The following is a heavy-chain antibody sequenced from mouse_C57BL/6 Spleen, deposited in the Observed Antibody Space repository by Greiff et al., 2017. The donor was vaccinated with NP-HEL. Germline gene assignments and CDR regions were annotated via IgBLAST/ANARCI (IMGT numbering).Heavy chain of an antibody. CDR3: ARRDYYGSVFDY. J-gene: IGHJ2*01. V-gene: IGHV1-47*01. CDR1: GYTFTTYP. CDR2: FHPYNDDT. Sequence: VNVVESGAELVKPGASVKMSCKASGYTFTTYPIEWMKQNHGKSLEWIGNFHPYNDDTKYNEKFKGKATLTVEKSSSTVYLELSRLTSDDSAVYYCARRDYYGSVFDYWGQGTTLTVSS. D-gene: IGHD1-1*01.